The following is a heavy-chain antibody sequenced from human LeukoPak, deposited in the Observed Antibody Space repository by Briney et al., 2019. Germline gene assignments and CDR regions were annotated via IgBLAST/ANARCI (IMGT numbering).Heavy chain of an antibody. J-gene: IGHJ2*01. V-gene: IGHV4-59*01. D-gene: IGHD6-13*01. Sequence: SETLSLTCTVSGGSISSYYCSWIRQPPGKGLEWIGYIYYSGSTNYNPSLKSRVTISVDTSKNQFSLKLSSVTAADTAVYYCARVTHSSSWSWYFDLWGRGTLVTVSS. CDR3: ARVTHSSSWSWYFDL. CDR1: GGSISSYY. CDR2: IYYSGST.